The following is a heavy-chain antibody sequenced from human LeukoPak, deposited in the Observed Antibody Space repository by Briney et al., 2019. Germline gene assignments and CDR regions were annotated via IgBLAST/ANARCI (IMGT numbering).Heavy chain of an antibody. Sequence: GGSLRLSCAASGFTFSSYWMHWVRQAPGKGLVWVSRINSDGSSTSYADSVKGRFTISRDNAKNTLYLQMNSLRAEDTAVYYCARGQSGIDPYCGGDCYPTANDAFDIWGQGTMVTVSS. CDR2: INSDGSST. J-gene: IGHJ3*02. CDR3: ARGQSGIDPYCGGDCYPTANDAFDI. V-gene: IGHV3-74*01. CDR1: GFTFSSYW. D-gene: IGHD2-21*02.